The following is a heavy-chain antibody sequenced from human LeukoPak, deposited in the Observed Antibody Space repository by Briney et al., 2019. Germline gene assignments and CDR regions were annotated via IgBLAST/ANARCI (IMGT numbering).Heavy chain of an antibody. CDR3: ARHRYEQLGPDY. V-gene: IGHV5-51*01. CDR2: IYPGDSDT. Sequence: YWSWIRQPPGKGLEWMGIIYPGDSDTRYSPSFQGQVTISADKSISTAYLQWSSLKASDTAMYYCARHRYEQLGPDYWGQGTLVTVSS. CDR1: YW. D-gene: IGHD6-6*01. J-gene: IGHJ4*02.